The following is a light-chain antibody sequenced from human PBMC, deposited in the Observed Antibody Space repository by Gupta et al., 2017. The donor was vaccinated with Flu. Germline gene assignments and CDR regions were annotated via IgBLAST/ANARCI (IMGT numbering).Light chain of an antibody. J-gene: IGLJ1*01. CDR3: AAGDDSRNVYL. V-gene: IGLV1-44*01. Sequence: QSELTQQPSASGTPGERVTISCSGTRSNIVVNSVNWYQQLPGASPKLLIFSRDQRPSGAPDQFSGSKSGTSAFLSISGLQSEDEAHYYCAAGDDSRNVYLFASGTKVTVL. CDR2: SRD. CDR1: RSNIVVNS.